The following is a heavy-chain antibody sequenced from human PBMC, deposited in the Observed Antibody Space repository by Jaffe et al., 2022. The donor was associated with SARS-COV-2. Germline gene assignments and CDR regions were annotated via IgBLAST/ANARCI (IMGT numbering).Heavy chain of an antibody. CDR3: ARDVVVGATNCLDY. J-gene: IGHJ4*02. D-gene: IGHD1-26*01. V-gene: IGHV3-33*01. CDR1: GFTFSSYG. Sequence: QVQLVESGGGVVQPGRSLRLSCAASGFTFSSYGMHWVRQAPGKGLEWVAVIWYDGSNKYYADSVKGRFTISRDNSKNTLYLQMNSLRAEDTAVYYCARDVVVGATNCLDYWGQGTLVTVSS. CDR2: IWYDGSNK.